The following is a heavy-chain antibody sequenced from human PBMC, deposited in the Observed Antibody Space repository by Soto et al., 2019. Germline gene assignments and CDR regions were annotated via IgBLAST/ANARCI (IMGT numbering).Heavy chain of an antibody. CDR2: INPRGGST. J-gene: IGHJ6*02. D-gene: IGHD2-15*01. Sequence: ASVKVSCKASGYTLNTYDIHWVRLAPGQGPEWMGIINPRGGSTTYAQNFQDRVTMTRDTSSSTVYMELSSLRSEDTAVYYCARGGGFSPYYYNLDVWGQGTTVTVSS. CDR3: ARGGGFSPYYYNLDV. CDR1: GYTLNTYD. V-gene: IGHV1-46*02.